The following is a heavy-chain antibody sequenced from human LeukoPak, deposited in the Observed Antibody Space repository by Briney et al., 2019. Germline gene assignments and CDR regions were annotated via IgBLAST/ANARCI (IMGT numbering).Heavy chain of an antibody. Sequence: PGGSLRLSCAASGSTFSNAWMSWVRQAPGKGLEWVGRIKSKTDGGTTDYAAPVKGRFTISRDDSKNTLYLQMNSLKTEDTAVYYCTTDPPYSGSYYRYYYYMDVWGKGTTDTVSS. CDR1: GSTFSNAW. CDR2: IKSKTDGGTT. V-gene: IGHV3-15*01. J-gene: IGHJ6*03. CDR3: TTDPPYSGSYYRYYYYMDV. D-gene: IGHD1-26*01.